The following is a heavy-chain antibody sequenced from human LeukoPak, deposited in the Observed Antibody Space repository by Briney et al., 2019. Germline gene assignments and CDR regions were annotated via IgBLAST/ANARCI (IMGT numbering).Heavy chain of an antibody. CDR1: GFTFRGYI. V-gene: IGHV3-21*01. J-gene: IGHJ4*02. D-gene: IGHD3-10*02. CDR2: ISSGSGDI. CDR3: ARECSGGYYTAEYYFDF. Sequence: GGPLRLSCAASGFTFRGYIMNWVRQAPGKGLEGVSSISSGSGDIYYADSEKGRFTIFRDYAKNSLYLQMNSLRAEDTAVYYCARECSGGYYTAEYYFDFWGQGTLVTVSS.